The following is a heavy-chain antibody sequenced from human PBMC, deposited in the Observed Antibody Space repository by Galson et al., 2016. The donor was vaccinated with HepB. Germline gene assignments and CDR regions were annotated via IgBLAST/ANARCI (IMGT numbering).Heavy chain of an antibody. Sequence: SLRLSCAASRFTFSHKSVHWVRQAPGKGLEWVSAMNGGGSSTYYADSVKGRFTISRDNSKNTLYLQMNSLRAEDTAVYYCAKSVNKGSFDYWGQGTLVTVSS. J-gene: IGHJ4*02. CDR3: AKSVNKGSFDY. D-gene: IGHD4-11*01. V-gene: IGHV3-23*01. CDR2: MNGGGSST. CDR1: RFTFSHKS.